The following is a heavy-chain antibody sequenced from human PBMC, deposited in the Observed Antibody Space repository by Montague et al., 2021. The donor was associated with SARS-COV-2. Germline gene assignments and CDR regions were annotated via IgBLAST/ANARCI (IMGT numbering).Heavy chain of an antibody. V-gene: IGHV4-61*02. CDR3: ARAHSGSCAHIDD. D-gene: IGHD5-12*01. J-gene: IGHJ4*02. CDR2: IYTSGTT. CDR1: GGSISSGSYY. Sequence: TLSLTCTVSGGSISSGSYYWSWIRQPAGKGLEWIGCIYTSGTTDYSFSLKSRVTISVDTSKNQFSLKLTSVTAADTAVYYCARAHSGSCAHIDDWGQGSLVTVSS.